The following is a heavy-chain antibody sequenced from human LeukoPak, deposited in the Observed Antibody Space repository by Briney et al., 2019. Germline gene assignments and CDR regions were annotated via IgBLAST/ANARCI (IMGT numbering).Heavy chain of an antibody. CDR1: GFTVNSSY. V-gene: IGHV3-53*01. D-gene: IGHD1-26*01. CDR3: ASGRGFY. J-gene: IGHJ4*02. Sequence: GGSLRLSCAASGFTVNSSYMSWVRQAPGKGLEWVSLIYSGGSTNYPDSVRGRFTISRDNSKNTLYLQMNSLRVEDTAVYYCASGRGFYWGQGTLVTVSS. CDR2: IYSGGST.